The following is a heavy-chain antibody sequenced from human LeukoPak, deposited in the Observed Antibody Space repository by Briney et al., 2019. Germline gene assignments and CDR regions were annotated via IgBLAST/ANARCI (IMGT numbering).Heavy chain of an antibody. J-gene: IGHJ4*02. Sequence: GESLKISCKGSGYSFTSYWIGWVRQMPGKGLEWMGIIYPGDSDTRYSPSFQGQVTISADKSISTAYLQWSSLKASDTAVYYCARQGDSSGYYPPGYFDYWGQGTLVTVSS. D-gene: IGHD3-22*01. CDR1: GYSFTSYW. V-gene: IGHV5-51*01. CDR2: IYPGDSDT. CDR3: ARQGDSSGYYPPGYFDY.